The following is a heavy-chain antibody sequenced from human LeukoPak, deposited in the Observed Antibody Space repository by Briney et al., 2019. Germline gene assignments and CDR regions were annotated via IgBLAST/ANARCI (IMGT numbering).Heavy chain of an antibody. CDR1: GYTFTSYA. V-gene: IGHV1-3*01. Sequence: ASVKVSCKASGYTFTSYAMHWVRQAPGQRLEWMGWINAGNGNTKYSQKFQGRVTITRDTSASTAYMEPSSLRSEDTAVYYCARGPVHYYFDYWGQGTLVTVSS. CDR3: ARGPVHYYFDY. CDR2: INAGNGNT. J-gene: IGHJ4*02.